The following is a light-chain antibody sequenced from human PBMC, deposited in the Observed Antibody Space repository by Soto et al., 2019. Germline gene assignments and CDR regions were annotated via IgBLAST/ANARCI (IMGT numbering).Light chain of an antibody. CDR1: HSIMTY. Sequence: DIQLTQSPISLSASVGDGVTITCRASHSIMTYLNWYQLKPVKPPRLLIYAASSLQSGVPSRFSGSGSGTDFTLTITNLQPEDFATYSCQQSYNSPQTFGQGTKVAIK. CDR2: AAS. V-gene: IGKV1-39*01. J-gene: IGKJ1*01. CDR3: QQSYNSPQT.